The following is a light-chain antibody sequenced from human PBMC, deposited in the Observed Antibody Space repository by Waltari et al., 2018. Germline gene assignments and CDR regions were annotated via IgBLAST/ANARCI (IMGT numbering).Light chain of an antibody. CDR1: QDINNF. CDR3: QQYDTLPPS. CDR2: DAS. Sequence: DIQMTKSPSSLSASVGDRVTITCQATQDINNFLNWYQQKPGRAPSPLIYDASNLETGVTSRFSGSGSGTHFTLTISSLQTEDSATYYCQQYDTLPPSFGGGTKVEI. J-gene: IGKJ4*01. V-gene: IGKV1-33*01.